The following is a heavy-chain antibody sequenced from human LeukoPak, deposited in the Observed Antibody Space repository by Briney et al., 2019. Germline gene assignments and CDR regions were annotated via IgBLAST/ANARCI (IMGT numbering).Heavy chain of an antibody. CDR3: ARDGRGSYYYYYYGTDV. J-gene: IGHJ6*02. Sequence: ASVKVSCKASGYTFTGYYMHWVRQAPGQGLEWMGWINPNSGGTNYAQKFQGRVTMTRDTSISTAYMELSRLRSDDTAVYYCARDGRGSYYYYYYGTDVWGQGTTVTVSS. CDR1: GYTFTGYY. D-gene: IGHD5-12*01. V-gene: IGHV1-2*02. CDR2: INPNSGGT.